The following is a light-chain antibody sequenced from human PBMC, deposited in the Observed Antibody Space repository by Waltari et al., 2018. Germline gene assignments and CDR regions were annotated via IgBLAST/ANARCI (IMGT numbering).Light chain of an antibody. CDR2: KAS. V-gene: IGKV1-5*03. Sequence: DIQMTQPPSTLSASVGDRVTITCRASQCINNRLAWYQQKPGKAPNHLIYKASTLETGVPSRFSGSGAGTEFTLTISSLQPDDFATYYCQQYNSNSLLTFGGGTKVEIK. J-gene: IGKJ4*01. CDR3: QQYNSNSLLT. CDR1: QCINNR.